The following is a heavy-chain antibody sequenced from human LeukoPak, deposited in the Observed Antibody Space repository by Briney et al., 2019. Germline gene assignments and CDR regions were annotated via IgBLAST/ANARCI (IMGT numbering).Heavy chain of an antibody. D-gene: IGHD6-13*01. Sequence: PGGSLRLSCAVSGFTFSNYAMTWVRQAPGKGLEWVSVIFGSGCSTYYADSVKGRFTISRDNSKNTLYLQMNSLRAEDTAVYYCAKSDISAAGTFDSWGQGTLVTVSS. J-gene: IGHJ4*02. CDR3: AKSDISAAGTFDS. CDR2: IFGSGCST. CDR1: GFTFSNYA. V-gene: IGHV3-23*01.